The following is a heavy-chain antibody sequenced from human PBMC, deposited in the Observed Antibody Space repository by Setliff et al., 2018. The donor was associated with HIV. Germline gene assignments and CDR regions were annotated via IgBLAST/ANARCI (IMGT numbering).Heavy chain of an antibody. CDR1: GYSFINYA. D-gene: IGHD6-13*01. Sequence: GASVKVSCKASGYSFINYAMNWVRQAPGQGLEWMGWINTNTGNPTYAQGFTGRFVFSLDTSVSTAYLKISSLKAEDTAVYYCARAPGHSSSWLGYWGGTSWFDLWGQGTLVTVSS. J-gene: IGHJ5*02. CDR3: ARAPGHSSSWLGYWGGTSWFDL. V-gene: IGHV7-4-1*02. CDR2: INTNTGNP.